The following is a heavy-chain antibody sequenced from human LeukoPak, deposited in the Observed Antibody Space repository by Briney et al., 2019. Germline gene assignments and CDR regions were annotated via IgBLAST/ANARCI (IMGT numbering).Heavy chain of an antibody. D-gene: IGHD4-23*01. V-gene: IGHV4-59*01. Sequence: SETLSLTCTVSGGSISSYYWSWIPQPPEKGLEWVGYIYYSGSTNYNPSLKSRVTISVDTSKNQLSLKLSSVTAADTAVYYCARDGGNGSDYWGQGTVVTVSS. CDR1: GGSISSYY. J-gene: IGHJ4*02. CDR3: ARDGGNGSDY. CDR2: IYYSGST.